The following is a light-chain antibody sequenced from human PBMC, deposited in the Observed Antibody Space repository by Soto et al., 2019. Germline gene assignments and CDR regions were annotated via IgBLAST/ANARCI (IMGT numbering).Light chain of an antibody. V-gene: IGKV3-11*01. J-gene: IGKJ5*01. CDR3: QQHNKWPPIN. Sequence: EIGLTQSPPTLSLSPRERATLSCRASQSVSSYLAWYQQKPGQAPRLLIYDASNRATGIPARYSGSGSGTEFTLTISSLQSEDFAVYYCQQHNKWPPINFGQGTRLE. CDR1: QSVSSY. CDR2: DAS.